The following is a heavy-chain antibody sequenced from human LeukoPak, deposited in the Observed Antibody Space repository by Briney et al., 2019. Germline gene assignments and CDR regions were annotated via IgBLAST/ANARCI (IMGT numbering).Heavy chain of an antibody. D-gene: IGHD3-22*01. J-gene: IGHJ5*02. CDR2: INPNSGGT. Sequence: GASVKVSCKASGSTFTDYYMHWVRQAPGQGLEWMGWINPNSGGTNYAQKFQGRVTMTRDTSISTAYMELSRLRSDDTAVYYCARARRITMIVVANNWFDPWGQGTLVTVSS. CDR3: ARARRITMIVVANNWFDP. CDR1: GSTFTDYY. V-gene: IGHV1-2*02.